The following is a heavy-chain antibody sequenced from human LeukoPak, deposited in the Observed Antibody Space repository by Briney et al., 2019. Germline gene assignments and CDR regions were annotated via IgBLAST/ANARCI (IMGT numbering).Heavy chain of an antibody. CDR1: GGSISTYY. D-gene: IGHD5-18*01. J-gene: IGHJ4*02. CDR2: IHYSGTT. Sequence: SETLSLTCTVSGGSISTYYWSWIRQSPGKGLEWIGNIHYSGTTNYNPSLKSRVTMSIDTSKNQFSLTLISVTAADTALYYCARRDTAVDYWGQGTLVTVSS. CDR3: ARRDTAVDY. V-gene: IGHV4-59*01.